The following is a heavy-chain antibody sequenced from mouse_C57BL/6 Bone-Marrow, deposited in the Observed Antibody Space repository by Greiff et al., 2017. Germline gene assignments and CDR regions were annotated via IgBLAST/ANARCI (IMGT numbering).Heavy chain of an antibody. V-gene: IGHV5-16*01. D-gene: IGHD1-1*01. Sequence: EVKLVESEGGLVQPGSSMKLSCTASGFTFSDYYMAWVRQVPEKGLEWVANINSDGSSTSYLDTLKSRFIISGDNSKNILYLQMSSLKSEDTATYYCAGYYFGSSHFDYWGQGTTLTVSS. CDR2: INSDGSST. CDR3: AGYYFGSSHFDY. CDR1: GFTFSDYY. J-gene: IGHJ2*01.